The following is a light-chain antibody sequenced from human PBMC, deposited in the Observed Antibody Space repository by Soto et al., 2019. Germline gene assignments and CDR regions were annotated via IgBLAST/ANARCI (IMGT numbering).Light chain of an antibody. CDR2: DAS. CDR3: QQYSSYSPYT. Sequence: DIQMTQSPYTLSASVGDRVTITCRASQSISSWLAWYQQKPGKAPKLLIYDASSLESGVPSRFSGSGSGTEFTLTISSLQPDDFATYYCQQYSSYSPYTFGQGTKLEIK. V-gene: IGKV1-5*01. J-gene: IGKJ2*01. CDR1: QSISSW.